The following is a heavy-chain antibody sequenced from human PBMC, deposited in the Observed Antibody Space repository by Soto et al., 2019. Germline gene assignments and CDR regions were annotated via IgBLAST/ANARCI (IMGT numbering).Heavy chain of an antibody. CDR3: AKVKDVVTANSEYFQH. CDR2: ISYDGSNK. CDR1: GFTFSSYG. V-gene: IGHV3-30*18. Sequence: GGSLRLSCAASGFTFSSYGMHWVRQAPGKGLEWVAVISYDGSNKYYADSVKGRFTISRDNSKNTLYLQMNSLRAEDTAVYYCAKVKDVVTANSEYFQHWGQGTLVTVSS. D-gene: IGHD2-21*02. J-gene: IGHJ1*01.